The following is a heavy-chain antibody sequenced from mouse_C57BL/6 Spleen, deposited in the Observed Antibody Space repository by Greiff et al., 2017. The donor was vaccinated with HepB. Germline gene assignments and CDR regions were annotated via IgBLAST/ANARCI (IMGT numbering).Heavy chain of an antibody. CDR1: GYTFTDYN. CDR2: INPNDGGT. CDR3: SRGDSNYAGAYFDV. Sequence: EVQLQQSGPELVKPGASVKLPCKASGYTFTDYNMDWVKQSHGKSLEWIGEINPNDGGTIYNQKFKGKATLTVDKSSSTAYMELRSLTSEDTAVYYCSRGDSNYAGAYFDVWGTGTTVTVSS. J-gene: IGHJ1*03. V-gene: IGHV1-18*01. D-gene: IGHD2-5*01.